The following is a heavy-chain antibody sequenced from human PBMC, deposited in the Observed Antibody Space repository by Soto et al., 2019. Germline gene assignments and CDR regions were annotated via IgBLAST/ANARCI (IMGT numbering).Heavy chain of an antibody. V-gene: IGHV1-18*04. J-gene: IGHJ4*02. D-gene: IGHD3-22*01. CDR2: ISTYTGNT. Sequence: QVQLVQSGAEVKKPGASVKVSCKASGYTFTSYGISWVRQAPGEGLEWMGWISTYTGNTNYAQKLQGRVTMTTDTSTSTAYMALRSLRSDDTAVYYCARAHDYDSSGYYLPGYWGLGTLVTVSS. CDR1: GYTFTSYG. CDR3: ARAHDYDSSGYYLPGY.